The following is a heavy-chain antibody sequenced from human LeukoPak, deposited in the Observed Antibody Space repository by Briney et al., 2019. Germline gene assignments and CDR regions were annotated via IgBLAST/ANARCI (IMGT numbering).Heavy chain of an antibody. D-gene: IGHD3-22*01. J-gene: IGHJ4*02. V-gene: IGHV3-23*01. CDR2: ISGSGGST. Sequence: GGSLRLSCAASGFTFSSYAMSWVRQAPGKGLEWVSAISGSGGSTYYADSVKGRFTISRDNSKNTLYLQMNSLRAEDKAVYYCAKDGYYDSSGYQDYWGQGTLVTVSS. CDR1: GFTFSSYA. CDR3: AKDGYYDSSGYQDY.